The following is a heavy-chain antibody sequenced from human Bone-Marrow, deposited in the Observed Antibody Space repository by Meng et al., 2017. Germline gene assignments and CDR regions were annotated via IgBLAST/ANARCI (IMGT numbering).Heavy chain of an antibody. CDR3: ARLSWGVTGNDY. CDR2: INTNTGNP. CDR1: GYTFTSYS. J-gene: IGHJ4*02. D-gene: IGHD6-19*01. V-gene: IGHV7-4-1*02. Sequence: QVQLVQSGSELKKPGASVKISCKASGYTFTSYSMNWVRQVPGQELEWMGWINTNTGNPTYARGFAGRFVFFLDTSVSTAYLQISSLKAEDTAMYYCARLSWGVTGNDYWGQGTLVTVSS.